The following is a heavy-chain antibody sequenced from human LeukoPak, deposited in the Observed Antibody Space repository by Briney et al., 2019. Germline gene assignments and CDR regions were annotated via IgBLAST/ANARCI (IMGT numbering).Heavy chain of an antibody. Sequence: ASVKVSCKASGYTFTSYGISWVRQAPGQGLEWMGWISAYNGNTNYAQKLQGRVTMTTDTSTSTAYMELRSLRSDDTAVYYCARDRGCSSTSCYIYYYYMDVWGKGTTVTVSS. CDR1: GYTFTSYG. CDR2: ISAYNGNT. CDR3: ARDRGCSSTSCYIYYYYMDV. V-gene: IGHV1-18*01. J-gene: IGHJ6*03. D-gene: IGHD2-2*02.